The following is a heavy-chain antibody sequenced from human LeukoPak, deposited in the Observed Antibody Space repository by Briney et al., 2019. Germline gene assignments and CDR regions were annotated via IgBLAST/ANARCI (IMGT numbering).Heavy chain of an antibody. CDR3: ARGLRDYFDY. J-gene: IGHJ4*02. CDR1: GYTFTSYY. Sequence: ASVKVSCKASGYTFTSYYMHWVRQATGQGLEKMGIITPSGGSTSYAQKCQGRVTMTRDTSTSTVYMELSSLRSEDTAVYYCARGLRDYFDYWGQGTLVTVSS. V-gene: IGHV1-46*01. D-gene: IGHD3-10*01. CDR2: ITPSGGST.